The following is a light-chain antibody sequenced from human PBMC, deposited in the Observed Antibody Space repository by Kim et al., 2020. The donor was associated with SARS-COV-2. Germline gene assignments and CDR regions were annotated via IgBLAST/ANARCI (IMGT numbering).Light chain of an antibody. CDR3: NSRDSSGDHFV. V-gene: IGLV3-19*01. J-gene: IGLJ1*01. CDR2: DKD. Sequence: LSQTVRITCRGNSLRGYFASWYQQKPGQAPLPVMFDKDNRPSGISDRFSGSSSGDTASLTITGAQAEDEADYYCNSRDSSGDHFVFGTGTKVTVL. CDR1: SLRGYF.